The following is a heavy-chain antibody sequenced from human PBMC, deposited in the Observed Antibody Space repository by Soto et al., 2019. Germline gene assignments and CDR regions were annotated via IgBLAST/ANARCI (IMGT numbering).Heavy chain of an antibody. J-gene: IGHJ3*02. CDR2: IYHSGST. D-gene: IGHD5-18*01. Sequence: SETLSLNCAVSGGSISSSNWWCWVRQPPGKGLEWIGEIYHSGSTNYNPSLKSRVTISVDKSKNQFSLKLSSVTAADTAVYYCARAGLQLWSTFPFDIWGQGTMVTVS. CDR1: GGSISSSNW. V-gene: IGHV4-4*02. CDR3: ARAGLQLWSTFPFDI.